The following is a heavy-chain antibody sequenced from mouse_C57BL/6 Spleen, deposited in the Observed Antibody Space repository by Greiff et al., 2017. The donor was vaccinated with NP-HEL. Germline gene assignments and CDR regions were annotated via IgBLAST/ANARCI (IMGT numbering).Heavy chain of an antibody. V-gene: IGHV5-6*01. CDR2: ISSGGSYT. D-gene: IGHD2-14*01. CDR3: ARQWEYDRFAY. CDR1: GFTFSSYG. J-gene: IGHJ3*01. Sequence: EVKLQESGGDLVKPGGSLKLSCAASGFTFSSYGMSWVRQTPDKRLEWVATISSGGSYTYYPDSVKGRFTISRDNAKNTLYLQMSSLKSEDTAMYYCARQWEYDRFAYWGQGTLVTVSA.